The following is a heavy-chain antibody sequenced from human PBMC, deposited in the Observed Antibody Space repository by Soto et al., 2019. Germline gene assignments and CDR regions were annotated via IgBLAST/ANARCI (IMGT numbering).Heavy chain of an antibody. D-gene: IGHD4-17*01. CDR3: ARAPTTVTTFDY. J-gene: IGHJ4*02. Sequence: GGSLRLSCAASGFTVSSNYMSWVRQAPGKGLEWVSVIYSGGSTYYADSVKGRFTISRDNSKNTLYLQMNSLRAEDTAVYYCARAPTTVTTFDYWGQGTLVTVSS. CDR2: IYSGGST. CDR1: GFTVSSNY. V-gene: IGHV3-66*01.